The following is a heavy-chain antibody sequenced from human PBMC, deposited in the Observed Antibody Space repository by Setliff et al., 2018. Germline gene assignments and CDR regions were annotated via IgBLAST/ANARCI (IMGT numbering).Heavy chain of an antibody. Sequence: ASVKVSCKASGYTFTSYGISWVRQAPGQGLDWMGWISAYNGNTNYVQKLQGRVTMTTDTSTSTAYMELSSLRSEDTAVYYCARSPALLGIVYLDPWGQGTRVTVSS. D-gene: IGHD2-15*01. CDR2: ISAYNGNT. CDR3: ARSPALLGIVYLDP. J-gene: IGHJ5*02. V-gene: IGHV1-18*01. CDR1: GYTFTSYG.